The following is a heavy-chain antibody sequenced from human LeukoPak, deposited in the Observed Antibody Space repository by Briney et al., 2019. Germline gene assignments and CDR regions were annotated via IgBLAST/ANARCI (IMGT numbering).Heavy chain of an antibody. CDR1: GGSISSSDYY. Sequence: PSETLSLTCTVSGGSISSSDYYWGWIRQPPGKGLEWIASIYYSGSTYYNPSLKSRVTISVDTSKNQFSLKLSSVTAADTAVYYCARELRGGDDYVWGSYRPVYYFDYWGQGTLVTVSS. CDR2: IYYSGST. D-gene: IGHD3-16*02. J-gene: IGHJ4*02. V-gene: IGHV4-39*02. CDR3: ARELRGGDDYVWGSYRPVYYFDY.